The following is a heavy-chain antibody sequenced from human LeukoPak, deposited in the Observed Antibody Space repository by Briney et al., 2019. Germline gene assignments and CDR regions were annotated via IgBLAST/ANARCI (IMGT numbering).Heavy chain of an antibody. V-gene: IGHV3-48*03. D-gene: IGHD1-14*01. CDR2: ISSSGSTI. Sequence: PGGSLRLSCAASGFTFSSYEMNWVRQAPGKGLEWVSYISSSGSTIYYADSVKGRFTISRDNAKNSLYLQMNSLRAEDTAVYYCASYWVNNLDYWGQGTLVTVSS. CDR3: ASYWVNNLDY. CDR1: GFTFSSYE. J-gene: IGHJ4*02.